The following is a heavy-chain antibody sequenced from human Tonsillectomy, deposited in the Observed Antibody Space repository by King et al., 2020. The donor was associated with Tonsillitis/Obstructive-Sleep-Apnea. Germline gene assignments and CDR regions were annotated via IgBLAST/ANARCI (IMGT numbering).Heavy chain of an antibody. Sequence: VQLVESGGGVVQPGRSLRLSCAASGFTFSSYGMHWVRQAPGKGLEWVAVIWYDGSNKYYADSVKGRFTISRDNSKNTLYLQMNSLRAEDPDVYYCARDEDVVVGGGAFDIWGQGTMVTVSS. CDR2: IWYDGSNK. CDR1: GFTFSSYG. D-gene: IGHD2-15*01. CDR3: ARDEDVVVGGGAFDI. V-gene: IGHV3-33*01. J-gene: IGHJ3*02.